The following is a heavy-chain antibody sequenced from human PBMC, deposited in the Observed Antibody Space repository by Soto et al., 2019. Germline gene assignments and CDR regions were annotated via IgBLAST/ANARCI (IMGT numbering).Heavy chain of an antibody. CDR3: ARHGPPGIAAAGIVFFVSKNPSTCFAP. CDR2: IYSRGST. Sequence: SETLSLSCTVSGASISSSRYCWGCVRQPPGKGLEWXGSIYSRGSTYYSPSLKSRVTISVDTSKNQFSLKLSSVTAADTAVYYCARHGPPGIAAAGIVFFVSKNPSTCFAPWGQGTLVTVSS. J-gene: IGHJ5*02. D-gene: IGHD6-13*01. V-gene: IGHV4-39*01. CDR1: GASISSSRYC.